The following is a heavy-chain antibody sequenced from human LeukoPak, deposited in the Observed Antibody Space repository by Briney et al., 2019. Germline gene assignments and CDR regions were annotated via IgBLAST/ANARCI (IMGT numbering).Heavy chain of an antibody. Sequence: GGSLRLSCAASGFTFSSYAMSWVRQAPGKGLEWVSAISGSGGSTYYADSVKGRFTISRDNSKNTLYLQMNSLRGEDTAVYYCAKDQIRDYYGSSGYLAIDYWGQGTLVTVSS. V-gene: IGHV3-23*01. J-gene: IGHJ4*02. D-gene: IGHD3-22*01. CDR3: AKDQIRDYYGSSGYLAIDY. CDR2: ISGSGGST. CDR1: GFTFSSYA.